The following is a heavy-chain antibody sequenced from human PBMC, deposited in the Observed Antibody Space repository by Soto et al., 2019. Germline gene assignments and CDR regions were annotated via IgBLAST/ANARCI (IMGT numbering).Heavy chain of an antibody. CDR3: AKELFTVTTSYFDY. Sequence: GGSLRLSCAASGFTFSDYYMSWIRQAPGKGLEWVSYISSSGSTIYYADSVKGRFTISRDNAKNTLYLQINSMRAEDTAVYYWAKELFTVTTSYFDYWGQGTLVTVSS. CDR2: ISSSGSTI. J-gene: IGHJ4*02. CDR1: GFTFSDYY. V-gene: IGHV3-11*01. D-gene: IGHD4-4*01.